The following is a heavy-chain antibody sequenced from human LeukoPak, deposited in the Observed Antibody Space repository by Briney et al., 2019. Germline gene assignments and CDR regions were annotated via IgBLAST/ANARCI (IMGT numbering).Heavy chain of an antibody. V-gene: IGHV3-73*01. Sequence: PGGSLRLTCAASGLTFSDSAMHWVRQASGKGLEWVGRIRSKANSYATAYAASVKGRFTISRDDSKNTASLQINSLKTEDTAVYYCAKGYYYDDIGYWGQGTLVIVSS. J-gene: IGHJ4*02. CDR1: GLTFSDSA. CDR2: IRSKANSYAT. CDR3: AKGYYYDDIGY. D-gene: IGHD3-22*01.